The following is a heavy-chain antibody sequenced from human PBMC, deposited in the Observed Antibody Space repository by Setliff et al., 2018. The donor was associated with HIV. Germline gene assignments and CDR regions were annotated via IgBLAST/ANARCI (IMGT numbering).Heavy chain of an antibody. CDR3: ARVTFYGSANYYPFDP. J-gene: IGHJ5*02. CDR1: GYTFTSYG. D-gene: IGHD3-10*01. Sequence: GASVKVSCKASGYTFTSYGISWVRRAPGQGLEWMGWISPDNGNTNYAQKIEGRVGMTTDISTNTAYMELRSLRSDDTAVYYCARVTFYGSANYYPFDPWGQGTLVTVSS. CDR2: ISPDNGNT. V-gene: IGHV1-18*01.